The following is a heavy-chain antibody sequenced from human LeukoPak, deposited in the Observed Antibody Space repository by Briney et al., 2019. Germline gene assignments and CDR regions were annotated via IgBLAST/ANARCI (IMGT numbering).Heavy chain of an antibody. Sequence: SETLSLTCTVSSGSISSSNYYWAWIRQPPGTGLEWIGIINHSGRAYYTPSLKSRITISVDTSKNQFSLKLNSVTAADTAVYYCARESGSYLWRSWLNPWGQGTLVTVSS. V-gene: IGHV4-39*07. CDR2: INHSGRA. J-gene: IGHJ5*02. CDR3: ARESGSYLWRSWLNP. CDR1: SGSISSSNYY. D-gene: IGHD3-16*01.